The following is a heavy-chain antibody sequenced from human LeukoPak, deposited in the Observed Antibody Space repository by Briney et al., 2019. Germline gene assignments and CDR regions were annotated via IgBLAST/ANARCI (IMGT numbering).Heavy chain of an antibody. CDR3: ARRALYGSGRYYYYYYMDV. CDR2: INHSGST. CDR1: GGSFSGYY. V-gene: IGHV4-34*01. Sequence: KPSETLSLTCAVYGGSFSGYYWSWIRQPPGKGLEGIGEINHSGSTNYNPSLKSRVTISVDTSKNQFSLKLSSVTAADTAVYYCARRALYGSGRYYYYYYMDVWGKGTTVTVSS. J-gene: IGHJ6*03. D-gene: IGHD3-10*01.